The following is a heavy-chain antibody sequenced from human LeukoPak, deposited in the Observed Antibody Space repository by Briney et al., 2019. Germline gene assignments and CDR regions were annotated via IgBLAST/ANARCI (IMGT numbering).Heavy chain of an antibody. CDR3: AREVPRIYGSGSYSDYYYYMDV. Sequence: GGSLRLSCAASGFTFSSYWMSWVRQAPGKGLEWVANIKQDGSEKNYVDSVKGRFTISRDNAKNSLYLQMNSLRAEDTAVYYCAREVPRIYGSGSYSDYYYYMDVWGKGTTVTVSS. CDR1: GFTFSSYW. J-gene: IGHJ6*03. V-gene: IGHV3-7*01. CDR2: IKQDGSEK. D-gene: IGHD3-10*01.